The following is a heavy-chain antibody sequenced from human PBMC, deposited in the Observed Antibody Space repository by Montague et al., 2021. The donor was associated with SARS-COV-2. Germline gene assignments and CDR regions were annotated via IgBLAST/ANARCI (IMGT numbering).Heavy chain of an antibody. Sequence: SETLSLTCAVYGGSFGGYYWSWIRRPPGKGLEWIGEINDSGSTKYNPSLRSRFIMSVDRSKNQVSLKVNAVTAADTAVYFCARQYCGDTNCYRREYYFDQWGQGTLVTVFS. CDR1: GGSFGGYY. CDR2: INDSGST. D-gene: IGHD2-2*02. V-gene: IGHV4-34*01. CDR3: ARQYCGDTNCYRREYYFDQ. J-gene: IGHJ4*02.